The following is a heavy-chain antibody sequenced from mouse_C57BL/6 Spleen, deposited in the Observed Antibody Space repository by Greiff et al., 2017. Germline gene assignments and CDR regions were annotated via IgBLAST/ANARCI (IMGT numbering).Heavy chain of an antibody. J-gene: IGHJ3*01. CDR1: GFNIKDDY. D-gene: IGHD1-1*01. V-gene: IGHV14-4*01. CDR3: TTCYYGSSGFAY. CDR2: IDPENGDT. Sequence: EVQLQQSGAELVRPGASVKLSCTASGFNIKDDYMHWVKQRPEQGLEWIGWIDPENGDTEYASKFQGKATITADTSSNTAYLQLSSLTSEDTAVYYCTTCYYGSSGFAYWGQGTLVTVSA.